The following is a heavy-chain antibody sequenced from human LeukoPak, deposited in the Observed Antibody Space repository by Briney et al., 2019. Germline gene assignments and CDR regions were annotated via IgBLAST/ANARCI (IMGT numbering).Heavy chain of an antibody. CDR1: GFTFSSYW. V-gene: IGHV3-74*01. CDR2: INSDGSST. Sequence: GGSLRLSCAASGFTFSSYWMHWVRQAPGKGLVWVSRINSDGSSTSYADSVKGRFTISRDNSKNTLYLQMNSLRADDTAVYYCARESLGGSWFDYWGQGTLVTVSS. CDR3: ARESLGGSWFDY. D-gene: IGHD6-13*01. J-gene: IGHJ4*02.